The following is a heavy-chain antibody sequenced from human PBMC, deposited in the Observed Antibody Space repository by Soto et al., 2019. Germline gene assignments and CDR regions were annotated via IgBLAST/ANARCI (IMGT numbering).Heavy chain of an antibody. D-gene: IGHD6-19*01. J-gene: IGHJ4*02. CDR2: IIGSSGTT. CDR1: GFTFSTLD. Sequence: EVQLLESGGGLVQPGGSLRLSCAASGFTFSTLDMSWVRQAPGKWLEWVSVIIGSSGTTYYADAVKGRFTISKDNSKNILHLQMTSLRAEDTAVYYGVKGAWLDDWGQGTLVNVSS. CDR3: VKGAWLDD. V-gene: IGHV3-23*01.